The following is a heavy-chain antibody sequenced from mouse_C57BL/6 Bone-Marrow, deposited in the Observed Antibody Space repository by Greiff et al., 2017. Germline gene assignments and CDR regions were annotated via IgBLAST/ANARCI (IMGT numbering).Heavy chain of an antibody. V-gene: IGHV3-6*01. D-gene: IGHD2-4*01. CDR2: ISYDGSN. Sequence: ESGPGLVQPSQSLSLTCSVTGYSITSGYYWNWLRQFPGNKLEWMGYISYDGSNNYNPSLKNRISITRDTSKHQFFLKLNSVTTEDTATYYCARGRYYDYDEDYFDYWGQGTTLTVSA. CDR1: GYSITSGYY. CDR3: ARGRYYDYDEDYFDY. J-gene: IGHJ2*01.